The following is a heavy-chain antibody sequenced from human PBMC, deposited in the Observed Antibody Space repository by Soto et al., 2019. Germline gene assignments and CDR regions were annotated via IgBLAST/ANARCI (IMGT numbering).Heavy chain of an antibody. CDR1: GGTFSSYA. V-gene: IGHV1-69*13. Sequence: GASVKVSCKASGGTFSSYAISWVRQAPGQGLEWMGGIIPIFGTANYAQKFRGRVTVTADESTSTAYMELSSLRSEDTAVYYCARAGYSSSWYLHYGMDVWGQGTTVTVSS. CDR2: IIPIFGTA. D-gene: IGHD6-13*01. J-gene: IGHJ6*02. CDR3: ARAGYSSSWYLHYGMDV.